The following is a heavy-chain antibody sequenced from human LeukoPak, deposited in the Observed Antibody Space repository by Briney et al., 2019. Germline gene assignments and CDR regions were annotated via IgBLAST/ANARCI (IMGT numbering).Heavy chain of an antibody. CDR1: GFTFSSYS. D-gene: IGHD2-2*01. V-gene: IGHV3-21*01. Sequence: PGGSLRLSCAASGFTFSSYSMNWVRQAPGKRLEWVSSISSSSSYIYYADSVKGRFTISRDNAKNSLYLQMNSLRAEDTAVYYCARGYCSSTSCYPYYFDYWGQGTLVTVSS. J-gene: IGHJ4*02. CDR2: ISSSSSYI. CDR3: ARGYCSSTSCYPYYFDY.